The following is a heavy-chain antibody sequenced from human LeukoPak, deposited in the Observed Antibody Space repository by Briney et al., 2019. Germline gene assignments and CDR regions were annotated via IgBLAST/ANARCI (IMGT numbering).Heavy chain of an antibody. Sequence: ASVKVSCKASGYSFISYVINWVRQATGQGPGWLGWMNPNSGSTGYAQNFQGRVSMTRDTSISTAYMELSNLGSEDTAVYYCARNLARTGDFDYWGQGTLVTASS. CDR2: MNPNSGST. CDR3: ARNLARTGDFDY. CDR1: GYSFISYV. D-gene: IGHD5-12*01. J-gene: IGHJ4*02. V-gene: IGHV1-8*01.